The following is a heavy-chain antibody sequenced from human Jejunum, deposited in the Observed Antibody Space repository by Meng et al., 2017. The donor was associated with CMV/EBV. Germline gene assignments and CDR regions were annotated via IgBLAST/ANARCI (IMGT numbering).Heavy chain of an antibody. CDR1: GGSIGTRNFY. V-gene: IGHV4-39*07. CDR2: IYYSVST. CDR3: VREGGMGAVDL. D-gene: IGHD1-26*01. Sequence: IVSGGSIGTRNFYWGWIRQPPGKGLEWIGNIYYSVSTYYNPSLGSRVTISLDTSKNHFSLRLNSMTAADTAVYYCVREGGMGAVDLWGQGMLVTVSS. J-gene: IGHJ5*02.